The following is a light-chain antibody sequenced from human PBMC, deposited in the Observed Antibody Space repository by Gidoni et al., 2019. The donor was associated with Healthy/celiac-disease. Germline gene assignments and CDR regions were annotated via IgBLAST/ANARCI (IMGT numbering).Light chain of an antibody. J-gene: IGKJ2*01. CDR2: GAS. CDR1: QSVSSSY. CDR3: QQYGSSPPYT. V-gene: IGKV3-20*01. Sequence: VLTQSPGTLSLSPGERATLSCRASQSVSSSYLAWYQQKPGQAPRLLIYGASSRATGIPDRFSGSGSGTDFTLTISRLEPEDFAVYYCQQYGSSPPYTFGQGTKLEIK.